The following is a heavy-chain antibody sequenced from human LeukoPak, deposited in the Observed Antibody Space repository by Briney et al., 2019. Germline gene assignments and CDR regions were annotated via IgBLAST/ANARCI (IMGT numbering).Heavy chain of an antibody. CDR2: IYYSGST. CDR1: NYSITSGYF. D-gene: IGHD3-22*01. Sequence: SETLSLTCAVSNYSITSGYFWGWIRQPPGKGLEWIGYIYYSGSTNYNPSLKSRVTISVDTSKNQFSLKLSSVTAADTAVYYCARVHYYDSLNPLYYFDYWGQGTLVTVSS. CDR3: ARVHYYDSLNPLYYFDY. J-gene: IGHJ4*02. V-gene: IGHV4-61*01.